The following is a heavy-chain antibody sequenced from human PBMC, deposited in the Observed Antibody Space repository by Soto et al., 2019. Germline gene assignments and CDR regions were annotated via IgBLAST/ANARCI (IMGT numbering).Heavy chain of an antibody. V-gene: IGHV3-23*01. CDR3: AKELTPYSSGPLVR. J-gene: IGHJ4*02. Sequence: EVHLLESGGGLVQPGGSLRLSCAASGFTFSSYAMSWVRQAPGKGLEWVSAISGSGGSTYYADSVKGRFTISRDNSKNTLYLQMNSLRPEDTAVYYCAKELTPYSSGPLVRWGQGTLVTV. D-gene: IGHD6-19*01. CDR2: ISGSGGST. CDR1: GFTFSSYA.